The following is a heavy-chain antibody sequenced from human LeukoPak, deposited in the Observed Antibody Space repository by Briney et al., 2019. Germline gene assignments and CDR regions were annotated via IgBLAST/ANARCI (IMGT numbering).Heavy chain of an antibody. CDR1: GFTFSSYE. J-gene: IGHJ4*02. CDR2: ISSSGSTI. V-gene: IGHV3-48*03. CDR3: ARESFTFGGVIAPDFDY. Sequence: GGSLRLSCAASGFTFSSYEMNWVRQAPGKGLEWVSYISSSGSTIYHADSVKGRFTISRDNAKNSLYLQMNSLRAEDTAVYYCARESFTFGGVIAPDFDYWGQGTLVTVSS. D-gene: IGHD3-16*02.